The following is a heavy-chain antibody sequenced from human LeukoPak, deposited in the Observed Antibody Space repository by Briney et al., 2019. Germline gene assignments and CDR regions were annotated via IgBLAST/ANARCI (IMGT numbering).Heavy chain of an antibody. CDR3: ARVRYPGGFDY. CDR1: GCSISSGDYY. J-gene: IGHJ4*02. CDR2: IYYSGST. D-gene: IGHD1-1*01. Sequence: SETLSLTCTVSGCSISSGDYYWSWIRQPPGKGLEWIGYIYYSGSTYYNPSLKSRVTISVDTSKNQFSLKLSSVTAADTVVYYCARVRYPGGFDYWGQGTLVTVSS. V-gene: IGHV4-30-4*01.